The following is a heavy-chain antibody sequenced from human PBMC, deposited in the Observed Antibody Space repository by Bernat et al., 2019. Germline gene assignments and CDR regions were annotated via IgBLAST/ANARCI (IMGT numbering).Heavy chain of an antibody. J-gene: IGHJ3*02. CDR2: IGTAGDT. CDR3: ARGGSYYDSSGYAFDI. CDR1: RFTFSSYD. V-gene: IGHV3-13*04. Sequence: EVQLVESGGGLVQPGGSLRLSCAASRFTFSSYDMHWVRQATGKGLEWVSAIGTAGDTYYPGSVKGRFTISRENAKNSLYLQMNSLRAGDTAVYYCARGGSYYDSSGYAFDIWGQGTMVTVSS. D-gene: IGHD3-22*01.